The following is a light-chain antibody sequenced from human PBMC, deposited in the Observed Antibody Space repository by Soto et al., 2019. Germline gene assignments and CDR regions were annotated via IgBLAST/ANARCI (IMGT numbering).Light chain of an antibody. CDR3: ASYGGYYEV. CDR2: DVT. Sequence: QSALTQPPSASGSPGQSVAISCTGTSSDVGGYDYVSWFQQNPGKAPKLMIYDVTKRPSGVPDRFSGSKSGNTASLTVSGLQSEDEAYYYCASYGGYYEVFGGGTKVPVL. V-gene: IGLV2-8*01. CDR1: SSDVGGYDY. J-gene: IGLJ2*01.